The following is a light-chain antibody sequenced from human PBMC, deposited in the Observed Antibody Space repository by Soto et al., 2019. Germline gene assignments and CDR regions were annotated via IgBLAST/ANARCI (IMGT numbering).Light chain of an antibody. V-gene: IGLV2-8*01. CDR1: SSDVGGYNY. CDR2: EVS. CDR3: SSYAGSNNVYV. Sequence: QSALTQPPSASGSPGQSVTISCTGTSSDVGGYNYVSWYQQHPGKAPKLMIYEVSKRPSGVPDRFSGSKSGNTASLTVSGIQAEDEADYYCSSYAGSNNVYVFGTGTKVTVL. J-gene: IGLJ1*01.